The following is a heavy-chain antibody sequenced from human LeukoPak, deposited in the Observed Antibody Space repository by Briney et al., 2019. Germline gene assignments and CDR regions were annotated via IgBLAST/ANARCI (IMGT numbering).Heavy chain of an antibody. J-gene: IGHJ3*02. CDR3: ARDFTAIAAARGAFDI. Sequence: GGSLRLSCAASGFTFSSYSMNWVRQAPGKGLEWVSSISSSSSYIYYADSVKGRFTISGDNAKNSLYLQMNSLRAEDTAVYYCARDFTAIAAARGAFDIWGQGTMVTVSS. CDR1: GFTFSSYS. D-gene: IGHD6-13*01. CDR2: ISSSSSYI. V-gene: IGHV3-21*01.